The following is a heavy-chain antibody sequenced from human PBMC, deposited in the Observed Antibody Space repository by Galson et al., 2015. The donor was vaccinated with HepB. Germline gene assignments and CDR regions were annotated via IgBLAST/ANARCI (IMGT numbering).Heavy chain of an antibody. Sequence: SVKVSCKASGYTFTSYAMHWVRQAPGQRLEWMGWINAGNGNTKYSQKFQGRVTITRDTSASTAYMELSSLRSEDTAVYYCARYYGDYGGYFDYWGQGTLVTVSS. CDR3: ARYYGDYGGYFDY. D-gene: IGHD4-17*01. CDR1: GYTFTSYA. J-gene: IGHJ4*02. V-gene: IGHV1-3*01. CDR2: INAGNGNT.